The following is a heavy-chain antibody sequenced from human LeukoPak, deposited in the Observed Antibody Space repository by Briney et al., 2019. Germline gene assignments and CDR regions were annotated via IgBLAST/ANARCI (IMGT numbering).Heavy chain of an antibody. Sequence: SETLSLTCTVSGGSINSYYWSWIRQPPGKGLERIGYISYSGSTHYSPSLQSRVTISVDTSKKQFSLKLSSVTAADTAVYYCARHIALGGTCFEYWGQGTPVTVSS. D-gene: IGHD6-13*01. CDR1: GGSINSYY. V-gene: IGHV4-59*08. J-gene: IGHJ4*02. CDR2: ISYSGST. CDR3: ARHIALGGTCFEY.